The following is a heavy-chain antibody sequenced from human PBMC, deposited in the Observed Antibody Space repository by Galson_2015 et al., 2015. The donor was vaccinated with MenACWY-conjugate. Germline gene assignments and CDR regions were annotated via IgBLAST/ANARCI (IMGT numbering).Heavy chain of an antibody. V-gene: IGHV4-59*08. D-gene: IGHD5-18*01. CDR2: IRETGDL. J-gene: IGHJ4*02. Sequence: ETLSLTCTVFGSSLTSNYWSWFRQPPGQGLEWIAYIRETGDLKDNPPFKRRVTMSADKSKNQFSLRLISVTAADTAVYYCARIPTWGSSYGYFDYWGQGSLVAVSS. CDR1: GSSLTSNY. CDR3: ARIPTWGSSYGYFDY.